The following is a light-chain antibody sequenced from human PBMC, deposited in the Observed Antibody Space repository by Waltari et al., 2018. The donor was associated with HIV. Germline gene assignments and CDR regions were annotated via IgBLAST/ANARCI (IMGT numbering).Light chain of an antibody. Sequence: DVQMTQPPSSLSASVGDRVAITCRASQGIGSDLAWYQQKPGSVPTLLTYAASTLQSRVPSRFSGSGSGTDFTLTITSLQTEDFGFYYCQRYDRAPYTFGPGTKLELK. CDR2: AAS. CDR1: QGIGSD. V-gene: IGKV1-27*01. CDR3: QRYDRAPYT. J-gene: IGKJ2*01.